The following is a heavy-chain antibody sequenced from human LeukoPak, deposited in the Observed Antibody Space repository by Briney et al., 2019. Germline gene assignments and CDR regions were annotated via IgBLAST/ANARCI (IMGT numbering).Heavy chain of an antibody. CDR1: GGSISSYSYY. CDR2: IYYSGST. J-gene: IGHJ4*02. CDR3: AREEADYGGNSV. Sequence: PSETLSLTCSVSGGSISSYSYYWGWIRQPPGKGLEWIGSIYYSGSTYYNPSLKSRVTISVDTSKNQFSLKLSSVTAADTAVYHCAREEADYGGNSVWGQGTLVTVSS. D-gene: IGHD4-23*01. V-gene: IGHV4-39*07.